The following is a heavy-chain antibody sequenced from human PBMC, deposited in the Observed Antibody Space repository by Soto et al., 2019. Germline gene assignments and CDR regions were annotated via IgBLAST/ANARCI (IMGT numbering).Heavy chain of an antibody. CDR2: ISSSSSYI. CDR1: GFTFSSYS. J-gene: IGHJ5*02. D-gene: IGHD4-17*01. CDR3: ARDYPPRDYVPVDWFDP. Sequence: GGSLRLSCAASGFTFSSYSMNWVRQAPGKGLEWVSSISSSSSYIYYADSVKGRFTISRDNAKNSLYLQMNSLRAEDTAVYYCARDYPPRDYVPVDWFDPRGQGTLVTVSS. V-gene: IGHV3-21*01.